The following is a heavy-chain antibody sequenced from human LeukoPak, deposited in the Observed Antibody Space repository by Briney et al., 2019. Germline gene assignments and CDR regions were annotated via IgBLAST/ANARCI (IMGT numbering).Heavy chain of an antibody. CDR3: ARGSPVSGSYYSYYYYYGMDV. V-gene: IGHV4-30-4*08. CDR1: SFSSYW. CDR2: IYYSGST. D-gene: IGHD1-26*01. J-gene: IGHJ6*02. Sequence: SFSSYWMSWIRQPPGKGLEWIGYIYYSGSTYYNPSLKSRVTISVDTSKNQFSLKLSSVTAADTAVYYCARGSPVSGSYYSYYYYYGMDVWGQGTTVTVSS.